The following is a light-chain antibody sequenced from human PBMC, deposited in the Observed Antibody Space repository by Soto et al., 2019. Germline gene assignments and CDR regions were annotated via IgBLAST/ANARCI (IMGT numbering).Light chain of an antibody. CDR3: QQYGSSPWT. J-gene: IGKJ1*01. CDR2: GAS. V-gene: IGKV3-20*01. Sequence: EIGSSQSPGTLSLSPGERATLSCRASQSVSSSYLAWYQQKPGQAPRLLIYGASSRATGIPDRFSGSGSGTDFTLTISRLEPEDFAVYYCQQYGSSPWTFGQGTKVDIK. CDR1: QSVSSSY.